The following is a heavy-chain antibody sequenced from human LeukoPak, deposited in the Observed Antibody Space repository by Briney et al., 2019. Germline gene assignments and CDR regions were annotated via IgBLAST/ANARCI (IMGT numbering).Heavy chain of an antibody. J-gene: IGHJ4*02. D-gene: IGHD5-12*01. Sequence: GGSLRLSCAASGFTFSSYGMHWVRQAPGKGLEWVAVIWYDGSNKYYADSVKGRFTISRDNAKNSLYLQMNSLRAEDTAVYYCARADSGYPDYWGQGTLVTVSS. V-gene: IGHV3-33*01. CDR2: IWYDGSNK. CDR3: ARADSGYPDY. CDR1: GFTFSSYG.